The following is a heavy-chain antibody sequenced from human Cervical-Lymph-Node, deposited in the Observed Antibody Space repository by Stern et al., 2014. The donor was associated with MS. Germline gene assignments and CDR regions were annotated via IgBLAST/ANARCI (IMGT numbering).Heavy chain of an antibody. Sequence: QDQLVQSGAEVKKPGSSVKVSCKASGGTFSSYDISLVRQAPGQGLEWLGGVVPIFGTANYAQKFQGRVTITADESTSTAYMELSSLRSEDTAVYYCARGELKEGLVRGMDVWGQGTTVTVSS. V-gene: IGHV1-69*12. CDR2: VVPIFGTA. J-gene: IGHJ6*02. CDR1: GGTFSSYD. CDR3: ARGELKEGLVRGMDV. D-gene: IGHD1-26*01.